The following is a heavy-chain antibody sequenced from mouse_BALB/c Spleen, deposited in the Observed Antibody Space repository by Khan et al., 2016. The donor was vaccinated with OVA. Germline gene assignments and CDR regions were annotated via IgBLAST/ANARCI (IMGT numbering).Heavy chain of an antibody. CDR1: GYTFTSYW. D-gene: IGHD2-1*01. CDR2: INPTNGCT. V-gene: IGHV1S81*02. Sequence: QVQLQQPGAELVKPGASVKLSCKASGYTFTSYWMHWVKLRPGQGFEWIGAINPTNGCTYYNEKFKRKATLTVDKSSNTAYMQLSSLTSEDSAVYKYTRGNYPYEVMDYWGQGTSVTVSS. CDR3: TRGNYPYEVMDY. J-gene: IGHJ4*01.